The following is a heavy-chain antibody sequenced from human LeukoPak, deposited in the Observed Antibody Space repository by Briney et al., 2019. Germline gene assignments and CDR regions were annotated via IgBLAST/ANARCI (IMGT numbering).Heavy chain of an antibody. CDR2: IYSGGST. CDR1: GFTVSSTY. J-gene: IGHJ4*02. Sequence: GGSLRLSCAASGFTVSSTYMSWVRQAPGKGLEWVSVIYSGGSTYYADSVKGRFTISRDNSKNTLYLQMDSLRAEDTAVYYCAKRGIAVTGNNYWGQGTLVTVSS. D-gene: IGHD6-19*01. V-gene: IGHV3-66*04. CDR3: AKRGIAVTGNNY.